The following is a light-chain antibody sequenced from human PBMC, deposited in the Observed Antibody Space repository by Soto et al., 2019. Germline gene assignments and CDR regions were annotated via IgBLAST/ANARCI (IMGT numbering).Light chain of an antibody. CDR3: QSYDSSLSGYVI. J-gene: IGLJ2*01. Sequence: QSVLTQPPSVSGAPGQRVTISCTGSSSNIGTPHDVHWYQQLPGTAPKLLIYGNSNRPSGVPDRFSGSKSGTSASLAITGLQAEDEADYYCQSYDSSLSGYVIFGGGTKLTVL. CDR2: GNS. V-gene: IGLV1-40*01. CDR1: SSNIGTPHD.